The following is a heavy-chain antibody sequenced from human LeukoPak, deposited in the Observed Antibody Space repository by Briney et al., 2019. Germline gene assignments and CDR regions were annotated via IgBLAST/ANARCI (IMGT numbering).Heavy chain of an antibody. CDR2: IGYDGSNK. V-gene: IGHV3-30*02. CDR1: GFPFSSYG. CDR3: AKEYYDFWSGYPSTFDY. D-gene: IGHD3-3*01. J-gene: IGHJ4*02. Sequence: GGSLRLSCAASGFPFSSYGMHWVRQAPGKGLEWVAFIGYDGSNKYYADSVKGRFTISRDNSKNTLYLQMNSLIAEDTAVYYCAKEYYDFWSGYPSTFDYWGQGTLVTVSS.